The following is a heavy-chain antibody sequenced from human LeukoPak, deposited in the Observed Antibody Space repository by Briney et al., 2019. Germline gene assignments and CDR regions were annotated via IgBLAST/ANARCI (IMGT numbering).Heavy chain of an antibody. J-gene: IGHJ1*01. CDR1: GFTFGDYA. CDR2: IRSKAYGGTT. V-gene: IGHV3-49*04. CDR3: TRGSLLRFLEPPFQH. Sequence: PGRSLRLSCTASGFTFGDYAMSWVRQAPGKGLEWVGFIRSKAYGGTTEYAASVKGRFTISRDDSKSIAYLQMNSLKTEDTAVYYCTRGSLLRFLEPPFQHWGQGTLVTVSS. D-gene: IGHD3-3*01.